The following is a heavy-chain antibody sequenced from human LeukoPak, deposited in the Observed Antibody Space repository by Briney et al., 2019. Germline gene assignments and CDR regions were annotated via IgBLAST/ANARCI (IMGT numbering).Heavy chain of an antibody. CDR2: MSSSSGSI. D-gene: IGHD4-17*01. CDR1: GFTFSIHT. V-gene: IGHV3-21*01. Sequence: GGSLRLPCAASGFTFSIHTINWVRQAPGKGREWVSSMSSSSGSIYYADSVKGRFTISRDNAKSSLYLQMNSLRAEDTAVYYCARDSQTLTTVTNWFDPWGQGTLVTVSS. CDR3: ARDSQTLTTVTNWFDP. J-gene: IGHJ5*02.